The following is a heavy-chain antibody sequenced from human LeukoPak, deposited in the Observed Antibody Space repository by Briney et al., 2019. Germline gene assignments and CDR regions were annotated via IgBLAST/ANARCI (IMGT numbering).Heavy chain of an antibody. J-gene: IGHJ4*02. CDR3: TRESCVVLWFGGLSPFDY. D-gene: IGHD3-10*01. CDR1: AFTLSSSA. CDR2: ISGSRVST. V-gene: IGHV3-23*01. Sequence: GGSLRLSCAVSAFTLSSSAMSWVRQAPGKGREWVSSISGSRVSTNNEDYMKDRYKISRDDTKTTLYLKITGLRDEDTAVYYYTRESCVVLWFGGLSPFDYWGQGTLVTVSS.